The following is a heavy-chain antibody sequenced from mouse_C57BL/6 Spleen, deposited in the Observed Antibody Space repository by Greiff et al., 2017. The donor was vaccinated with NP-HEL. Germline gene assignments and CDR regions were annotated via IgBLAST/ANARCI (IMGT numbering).Heavy chain of an antibody. CDR3: ARGLGRHYYAMDD. CDR2: IYPGDGDT. CDR1: GYAFSSSW. J-gene: IGHJ4*01. D-gene: IGHD4-1*01. Sequence: LVESGPELVKPGASVKISCKASGYAFSSSWMNWVKQRPGKGLEWIGRIYPGDGDTNYNGKFKGKATLTADKSSSTAYMQLSSLTSEDSAVYFCARGLGRHYYAMDDWGQGTSVTVSS. V-gene: IGHV1-82*01.